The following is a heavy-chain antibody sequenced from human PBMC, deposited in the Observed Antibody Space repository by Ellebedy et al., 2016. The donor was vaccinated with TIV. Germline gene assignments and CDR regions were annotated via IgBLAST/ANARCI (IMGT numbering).Heavy chain of an antibody. CDR2: ISYDGINN. Sequence: GESLKISCVASGFTFSSYGMHWVRQAPGKGLEWVAVISYDGINNKYADSVKGRFTISRDDSKNTLYLHMNSLRAEDTAVYYCARSRSPYYIAGSGFDYWGQGTLVTVSS. CDR3: ARSRSPYYIAGSGFDY. J-gene: IGHJ4*02. V-gene: IGHV3-30*03. CDR1: GFTFSSYG. D-gene: IGHD3-22*01.